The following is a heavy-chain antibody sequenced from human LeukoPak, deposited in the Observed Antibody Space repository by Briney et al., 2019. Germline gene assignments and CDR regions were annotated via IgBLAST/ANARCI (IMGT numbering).Heavy chain of an antibody. Sequence: ASVKVSCKASGYTFTSYGISWVRQAPGQGLEWMGWISAYNGNTNYAQKLQGRVTMTTDTSTSTAYMELRSPRSDDTAVYYCARDGPYCSSTSCHVLLDNWGQGTLVTVSS. CDR3: ARDGPYCSSTSCHVLLDN. CDR2: ISAYNGNT. CDR1: GYTFTSYG. D-gene: IGHD2-2*01. J-gene: IGHJ4*02. V-gene: IGHV1-18*01.